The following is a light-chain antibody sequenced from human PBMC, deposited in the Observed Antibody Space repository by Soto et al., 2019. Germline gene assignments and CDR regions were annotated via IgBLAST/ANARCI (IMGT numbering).Light chain of an antibody. Sequence: QSVLTQPASVSGSPGQSITISCTGTSSDVGAYNYVSWYQQHPGKAPKLMIYGVSNRPSGVSNRFSGSKSGNTASLTISGLQAEDEADYYCSSYASSISFVFGTGTKVTVL. CDR3: SSYASSISFV. V-gene: IGLV2-14*01. CDR2: GVS. J-gene: IGLJ1*01. CDR1: SSDVGAYNY.